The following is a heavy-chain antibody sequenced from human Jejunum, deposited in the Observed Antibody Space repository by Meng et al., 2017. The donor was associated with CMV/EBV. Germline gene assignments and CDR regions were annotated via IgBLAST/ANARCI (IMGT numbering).Heavy chain of an antibody. V-gene: IGHV3-21*04. Sequence: SDVTFSGYSMSWVRQAPGKGLEWVSYISTSETYIYYADSVKGRFTISRDNAKKSLYLQMNSLRGEDTAVYYCARLPDTSGWYGMDVWGQGTTVTVSS. CDR1: DVTFSGYS. J-gene: IGHJ6*02. D-gene: IGHD6-19*01. CDR3: ARLPDTSGWYGMDV. CDR2: ISTSETYI.